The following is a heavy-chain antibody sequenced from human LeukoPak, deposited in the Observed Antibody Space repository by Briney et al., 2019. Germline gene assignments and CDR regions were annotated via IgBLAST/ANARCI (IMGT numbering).Heavy chain of an antibody. D-gene: IGHD5-18*01. CDR1: GFTFSTYS. V-gene: IGHV3-21*01. J-gene: IGHJ3*01. CDR2: ISTSSNYI. Sequence: GGALRLSCAASGFTFSTYSRNWVRQAPGKGLEWVSSISTSSNYIYDAYSVKVRFTISRDNAKNSLYLHIDSLRAEDTAVYYCATWVRDTDAFNAWGRGTMVTVSS. CDR3: ATWVRDTDAFNA.